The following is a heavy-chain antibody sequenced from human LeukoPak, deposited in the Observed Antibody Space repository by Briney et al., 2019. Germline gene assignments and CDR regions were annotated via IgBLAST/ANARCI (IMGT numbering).Heavy chain of an antibody. D-gene: IGHD2-15*01. Sequence: GGSLRLSCAASGFTFSSYAMHWVRQAPGKGPEWVTVIARDGKDKHHADSVKGRFTISRDNSKNTLYLQMSSLRAEDTALYYCASRSSVAASGPGWGQGTLVTVSS. CDR2: IARDGKDK. CDR1: GFTFSSYA. J-gene: IGHJ4*02. V-gene: IGHV3-30*04. CDR3: ASRSSVAASGPG.